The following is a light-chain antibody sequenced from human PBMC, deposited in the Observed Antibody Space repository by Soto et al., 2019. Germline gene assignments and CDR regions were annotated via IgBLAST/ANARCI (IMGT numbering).Light chain of an antibody. CDR2: EVT. CDR3: SSFGATNNV. J-gene: IGLJ1*01. V-gene: IGLV2-8*01. CDR1: SGDVGTYNY. Sequence: QSALTQPPSASGSPGQSVTISCTGTSGDVGTYNYVSWYQQHPGKAPKLIIYEVTKRPSGVPDRFSGSKSGNTASLTGSGLQAEDEADYYCSSFGATNNVFGTGTKLTVL.